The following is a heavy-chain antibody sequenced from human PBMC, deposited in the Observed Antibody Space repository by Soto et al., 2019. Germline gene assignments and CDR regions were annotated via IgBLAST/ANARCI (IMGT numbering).Heavy chain of an antibody. V-gene: IGHV3-30*19. J-gene: IGHJ1*01. CDR1: GFTFRSYV. Sequence: QVQLVESGGGVVQPGTSLRLSCVGSGFTFRSYVIHWVRQAPGKGLEWVALTSYDGSNKDYGDSVKGRFTISRDNSRNTVDLQMDSQRREDTALYYCARRGTTGGLDVWSQGTLVSVSS. CDR3: ARRGTTGGLDV. D-gene: IGHD3-16*01. CDR2: TSYDGSNK.